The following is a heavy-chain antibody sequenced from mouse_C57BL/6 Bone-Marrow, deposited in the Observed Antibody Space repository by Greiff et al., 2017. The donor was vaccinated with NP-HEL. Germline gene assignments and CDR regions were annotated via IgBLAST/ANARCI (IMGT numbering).Heavy chain of an antibody. V-gene: IGHV1-63*01. CDR2: IYPGGGCT. J-gene: IGHJ2*01. D-gene: IGHD2-5*01. CDR3: ARGGYSNPYYFDY. Sequence: QVQLQQSGAELVRPGTSVKMSCKASGYTFTNYWIGWAKQRPGHGLEWIGDIYPGGGCTNYNEKFKGKATLTADKSSSTAYMQFSSLTSEDSAIYYCARGGYSNPYYFDYWGQGTTLTVSS. CDR1: GYTFTNYW.